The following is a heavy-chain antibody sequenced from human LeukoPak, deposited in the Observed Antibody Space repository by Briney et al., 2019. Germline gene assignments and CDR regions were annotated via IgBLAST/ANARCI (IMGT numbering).Heavy chain of an antibody. V-gene: IGHV3-48*02. CDR1: GFTFSSYS. CDR2: ISSSSSTI. Sequence: TGGSLRLSCAASGFTFSSYSMNWVRQAPGKGLEWVSYISSSSSTIYYADSVKGRFTISRDNAKNSLYLQMNSLRDEGTAVYYCARDLREIQLWSISYYYYGMDVWGQGTTVTVSS. J-gene: IGHJ6*02. D-gene: IGHD5-18*01. CDR3: ARDLREIQLWSISYYYYGMDV.